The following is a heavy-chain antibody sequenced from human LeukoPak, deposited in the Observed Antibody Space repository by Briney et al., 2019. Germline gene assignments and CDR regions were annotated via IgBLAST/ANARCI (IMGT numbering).Heavy chain of an antibody. CDR2: IYDSGST. CDR1: GGSLTNWY. CDR3: ARHLNAGSYPLDH. D-gene: IGHD1-26*01. J-gene: IGHJ4*02. V-gene: IGHV4-59*08. Sequence: SETLSLTCSVSGGSLTNWYWTWLRQLPGKGLVWIGDIYDSGSTRYNPSLKSRLTMSVDTSKNQFSLRLSSVTAADTAVYYCARHLNAGSYPLDHWGQGTLVTVSS.